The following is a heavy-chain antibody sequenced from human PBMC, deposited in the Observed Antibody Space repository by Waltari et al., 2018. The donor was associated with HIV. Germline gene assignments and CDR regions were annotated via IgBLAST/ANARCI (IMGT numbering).Heavy chain of an antibody. CDR3: ARLRDYGDYGHYDF. V-gene: IGHV4-4*02. J-gene: IGHJ4*02. CDR2: INHSGNV. CDR1: GGSIKSSKW. Sequence: QVQLQESGPGLVRPSGTLFLTCGVTGGSIKSSKWWSWVRQLPGKGLGGIGDINHSGNVNYNLSLKSRVTFSVDRSKNHFSLNLTSVTTADTATYFCARLRDYGDYGHYDFWGRGTLVVVSP. D-gene: IGHD4-17*01.